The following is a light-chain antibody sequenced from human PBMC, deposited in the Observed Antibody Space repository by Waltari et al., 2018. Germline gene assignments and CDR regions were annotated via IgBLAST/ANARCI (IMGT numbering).Light chain of an antibody. Sequence: EIVLTQSPGTLSLSPGDRATLSCRASQSVSSNFLDWYQQKPGQAPRLLIYGASSRATGIPDKFSGSGSGTDFTLTINRLEPEDFAVYYCQQYGRSPLTFGGGTKVEIK. CDR3: QQYGRSPLT. CDR1: QSVSSNF. J-gene: IGKJ4*01. V-gene: IGKV3-20*01. CDR2: GAS.